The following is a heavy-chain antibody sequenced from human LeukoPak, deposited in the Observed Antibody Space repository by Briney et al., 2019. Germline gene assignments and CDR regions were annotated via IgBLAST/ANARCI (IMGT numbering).Heavy chain of an antibody. CDR3: ARDVGLSTTDAFDI. D-gene: IGHD4-11*01. V-gene: IGHV1-2*02. J-gene: IGHJ3*02. Sequence: ASVKVSCKASGYTFTGYYMHWVRQAPGQGLEWMGWINPNSGGTNYAQKFQGRVTMTRDTSISTAYMELSRLRSDDTAVYYCARDVGLSTTDAFDIWGQGTMVTVSS. CDR2: INPNSGGT. CDR1: GYTFTGYY.